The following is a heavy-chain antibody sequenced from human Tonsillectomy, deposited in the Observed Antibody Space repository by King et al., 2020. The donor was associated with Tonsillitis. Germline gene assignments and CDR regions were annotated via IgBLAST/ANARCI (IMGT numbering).Heavy chain of an antibody. V-gene: IGHV3-48*04. Sequence: VQLVESGGGLVQPGGSLRLSRAASGFSFSSYSMNWVRQAPGKGLEWVSCISTSGSTIYYADSMKGRFTISRDNAKNLLYLQINSLRAEDTAVYFCARETTGSYYFDYWGQGTLVTVSS. J-gene: IGHJ4*02. CDR1: GFSFSSYS. CDR3: ARETTGSYYFDY. CDR2: ISTSGSTI. D-gene: IGHD3-10*01.